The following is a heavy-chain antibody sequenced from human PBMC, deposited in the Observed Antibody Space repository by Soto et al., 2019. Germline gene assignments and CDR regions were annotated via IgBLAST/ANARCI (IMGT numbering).Heavy chain of an antibody. Sequence: SETLSLTCAVSGASVASDYYYWIWIRQPPGKGVEWIGYIYHSGSTYYNPSLKSRVSISIDTSQNQFSLKLTPLTAADTAVYYCARDPIFYYASSGYGGSYFDYWGQGSRVTVSS. V-gene: IGHV4-30-4*01. CDR2: IYHSGST. D-gene: IGHD3-22*01. J-gene: IGHJ4*02. CDR3: ARDPIFYYASSGYGGSYFDY. CDR1: GASVASDYYY.